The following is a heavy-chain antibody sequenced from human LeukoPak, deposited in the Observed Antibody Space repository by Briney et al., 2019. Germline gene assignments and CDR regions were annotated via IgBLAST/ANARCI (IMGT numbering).Heavy chain of an antibody. J-gene: IGHJ3*02. V-gene: IGHV4-59*08. CDR1: GGSISSYY. CDR2: IYYSGST. D-gene: IGHD6-13*01. CDR3: ARHIFRRIAAAENAFDI. Sequence: SETLSLTCTVSGGSISSYYWSWIRQPPGKGLEWIGYIYYSGSTNYNPSLKSRVTISVDTSKNQFSLKLSSVTAADTAVYYCARHIFRRIAAAENAFDIWGQGTMVTVSS.